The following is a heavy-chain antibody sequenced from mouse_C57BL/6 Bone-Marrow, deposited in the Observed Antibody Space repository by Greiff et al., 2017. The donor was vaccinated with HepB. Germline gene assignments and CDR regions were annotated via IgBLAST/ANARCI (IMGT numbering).Heavy chain of an antibody. CDR3: ARDAESDWYFDV. V-gene: IGHV7-1*01. J-gene: IGHJ1*03. Sequence: EVQLVDSGGGLVQSGRSLRLSCATSGFTFSDFYMEWVRQAPGKGLEWIAASRNKANDYTTEYSASVKGRFIVSRDTSQSILYLQMNALRAEDTAIYYCARDAESDWYFDVWGTGTTVTVSS. CDR1: GFTFSDFY. CDR2: SRNKANDYTT.